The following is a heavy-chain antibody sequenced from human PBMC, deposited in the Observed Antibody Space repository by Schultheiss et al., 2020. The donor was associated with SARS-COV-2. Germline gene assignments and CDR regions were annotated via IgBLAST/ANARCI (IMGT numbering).Heavy chain of an antibody. V-gene: IGHV3-74*01. CDR3: AKGGYCSSTSCYAYVDY. CDR1: GFTFSSYW. J-gene: IGHJ4*02. Sequence: GESLKISCAASGFTFSSYWMHWVRQAPGKGLVWVSRINSDGSSTSYADSVKGRFTISRDNSKNTLYLQMNSLRAEDTAVYYCAKGGYCSSTSCYAYVDYWGQGTLVTVSS. CDR2: INSDGSST. D-gene: IGHD2-2*01.